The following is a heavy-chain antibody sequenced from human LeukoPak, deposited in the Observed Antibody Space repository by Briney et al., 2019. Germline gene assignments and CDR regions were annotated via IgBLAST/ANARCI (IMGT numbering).Heavy chain of an antibody. D-gene: IGHD1-14*01. CDR1: GLSFSSYW. CDR2: IKQDGSEK. Sequence: GGSLRLSCAASGLSFSSYWMSWVRQAPGKGQEWVASIKQDGSEKYYVESVKGRFIISRDNAKMSLSLQMNSLRAEDTAVYYCAAGNQFDYWGQGTLVTVSS. V-gene: IGHV3-7*05. J-gene: IGHJ4*02. CDR3: AAGNQFDY.